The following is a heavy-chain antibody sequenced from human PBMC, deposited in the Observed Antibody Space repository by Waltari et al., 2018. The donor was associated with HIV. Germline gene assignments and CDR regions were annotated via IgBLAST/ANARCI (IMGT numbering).Heavy chain of an antibody. CDR3: ASAGWYNDFDV. CDR2: IKPDGSQS. D-gene: IGHD1-20*01. J-gene: IGHJ3*01. V-gene: IGHV3-7*01. Sequence: EVQVVESGGDLVQPGGSLRLSCAAAGFPFSGFWMIWVGRAHGKGLQWVATIKPDGSQSYYVDSVRGRFTISKDNAKASLSLQMNSLRGEDTGFYFCASAGWYNDFDVWGQGTMVIVSS. CDR1: GFPFSGFW.